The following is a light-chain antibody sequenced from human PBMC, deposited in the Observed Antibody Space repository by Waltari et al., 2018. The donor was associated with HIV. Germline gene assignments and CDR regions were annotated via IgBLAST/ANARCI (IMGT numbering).Light chain of an antibody. Sequence: QSALTQPAPVSGSPGQSITITCPGTSSDVGNYNLFSWYQQHPGKVPKLIIFEVSERPSGVSDRFSGSKSVNTASLTISGLQAEDEADYYCCSYAGSSPLWVFGGGTKLTVL. V-gene: IGLV2-23*02. CDR3: CSYAGSSPLWV. CDR1: SSDVGNYNL. CDR2: EVS. J-gene: IGLJ3*02.